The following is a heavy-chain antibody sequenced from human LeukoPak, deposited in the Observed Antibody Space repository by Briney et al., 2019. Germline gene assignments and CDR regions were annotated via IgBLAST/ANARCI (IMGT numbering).Heavy chain of an antibody. Sequence: GGSLRLSCAASGFTFSNAWMNWVRQAPGKGLEWVSSISSSGNYIYYGDSVKGRFTISRDNAKNSLFLQMNSLRAEDTAVYYCARELDGFDIWGQGTTVTVSS. CDR1: GFTFSNAW. CDR2: ISSSGNYI. CDR3: ARELDGFDI. V-gene: IGHV3-21*01. J-gene: IGHJ3*02.